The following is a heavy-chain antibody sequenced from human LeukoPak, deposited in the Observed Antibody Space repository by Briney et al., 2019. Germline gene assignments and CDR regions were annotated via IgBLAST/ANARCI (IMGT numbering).Heavy chain of an antibody. CDR1: GFTFSHYA. Sequence: PGRSLRLSCAASGFTFSHYAMHWVRQAPGKGLEWVAVIWYDGSHDTYTDSAKGRFTVSRDNFKNVLHLQMNSLRVEDTAVYYCAKEGDYCSSSGCHKRGIDYWGQGTLVTVSS. CDR3: AKEGDYCSSSGCHKRGIDY. CDR2: IWYDGSHD. V-gene: IGHV3-33*06. J-gene: IGHJ4*02. D-gene: IGHD2-2*01.